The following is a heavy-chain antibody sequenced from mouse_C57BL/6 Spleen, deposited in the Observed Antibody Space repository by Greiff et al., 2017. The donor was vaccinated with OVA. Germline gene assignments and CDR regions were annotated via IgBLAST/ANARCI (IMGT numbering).Heavy chain of an antibody. J-gene: IGHJ1*03. CDR3: ARCGYDRYFDV. CDR2: IDPSDSYT. Sequence: QVQLKQPGAELVRPGTSVKLSRKASGYTFTSYWMHWVKQRPGQGLEWIGVIDPSDSYTNYNQKFKGKATLTVDTSSSTAYMQLSSLTSEDSAVYYCARCGYDRYFDVWGTGTTVTVSS. CDR1: GYTFTSYW. V-gene: IGHV1-59*01. D-gene: IGHD2-2*01.